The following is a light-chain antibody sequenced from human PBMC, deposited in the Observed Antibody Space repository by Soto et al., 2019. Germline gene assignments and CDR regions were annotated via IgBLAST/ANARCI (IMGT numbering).Light chain of an antibody. J-gene: IGKJ5*01. V-gene: IGKV3D-15*01. CDR1: QRVSSK. Sequence: EIVMTQSPATLSVSPGERATLSCRASQRVSSKIAWYQQKPGQAPRLPIDAASSRATGIPARFSGMLSGTDFTLTISRLEPEDFAVYYCQQRRNWQVTFGQLTRLEIK. CDR2: AAS. CDR3: QQRRNWQVT.